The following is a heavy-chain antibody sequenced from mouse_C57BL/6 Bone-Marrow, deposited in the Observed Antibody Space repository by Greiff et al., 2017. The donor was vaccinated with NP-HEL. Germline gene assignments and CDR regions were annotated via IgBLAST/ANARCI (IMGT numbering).Heavy chain of an antibody. D-gene: IGHD1-1*01. CDR3: ARRDYYGSPYFDV. V-gene: IGHV5-6*02. CDR2: ISSGGSYT. J-gene: IGHJ1*03. Sequence: EVNLVESGGDLVKPGGSLKLSCAASGFTFSSYGMSWVRQTPDKRLEWVATISSGGSYTYYPDSVKGRFTISRDNAKNTLYLQMSSLKSEDTAMYYCARRDYYGSPYFDVWGTGTTVTVSS. CDR1: GFTFSSYG.